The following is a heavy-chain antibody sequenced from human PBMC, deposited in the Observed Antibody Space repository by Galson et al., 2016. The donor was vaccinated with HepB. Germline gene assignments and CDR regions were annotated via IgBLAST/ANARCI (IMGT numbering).Heavy chain of an antibody. V-gene: IGHV3-21*01. Sequence: SLRLSCAASGFTFTTYSMNWVRQAPGKGLEWVSSISSRGDFIYYADSVKGRFTISRDNAKNSVHLQMNSLRDEDTAVYYCARGWYSNSSPCFDYWGQGTLVTVSS. J-gene: IGHJ4*02. CDR3: ARGWYSNSSPCFDY. D-gene: IGHD6-6*01. CDR1: GFTFTTYS. CDR2: ISSRGDFI.